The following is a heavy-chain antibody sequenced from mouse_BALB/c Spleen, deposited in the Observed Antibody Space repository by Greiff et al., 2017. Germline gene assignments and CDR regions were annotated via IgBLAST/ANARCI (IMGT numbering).Heavy chain of an antibody. Sequence: DVKLVESGGGLVKPGGSLKLSCAASGFAFSSYDMSWVRQTPEKRLEWVAYISSGGGSTYYPDTVKGRFTISRDNAKNTLYLQMSSLKSEDTAMYYCASVYYGYWYFDVWGAGTTVTVSS. V-gene: IGHV5-12-1*01. D-gene: IGHD1-1*01. CDR1: GFAFSSYD. CDR2: ISSGGGST. CDR3: ASVYYGYWYFDV. J-gene: IGHJ1*01.